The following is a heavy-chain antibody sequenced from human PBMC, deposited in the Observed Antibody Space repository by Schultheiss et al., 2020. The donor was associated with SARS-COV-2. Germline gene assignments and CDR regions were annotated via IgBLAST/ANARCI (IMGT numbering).Heavy chain of an antibody. Sequence: GGSLRLSCAASGFTFSSYAMSWVRQAPGKGLEWVSAISGSGGSTYYADSVKGRFTIPRDNSKNTLYLQMNSLRAEDTAVYYCAIAGIAVADTFDYWGQGTLVTVSS. J-gene: IGHJ4*02. CDR2: ISGSGGST. D-gene: IGHD6-19*01. CDR3: AIAGIAVADTFDY. V-gene: IGHV3-23*01. CDR1: GFTFSSYA.